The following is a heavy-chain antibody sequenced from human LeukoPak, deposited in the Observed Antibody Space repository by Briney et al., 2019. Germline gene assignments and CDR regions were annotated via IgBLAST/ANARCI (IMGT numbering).Heavy chain of an antibody. CDR2: IKQDGSEK. CDR3: ARELYPPRGYYDSSGYYPYYFDY. V-gene: IGHV3-7*01. Sequence: GGSLRLSCAASGFTFSSYWMSWVRQAPGKGLEWGANIKQDGSEKYYVDSVKGRFTISRDNAKNSLYLQMNSLRAEDTAVYYCARELYPPRGYYDSSGYYPYYFDYWGQGTPVTVSS. CDR1: GFTFSSYW. J-gene: IGHJ4*02. D-gene: IGHD3-22*01.